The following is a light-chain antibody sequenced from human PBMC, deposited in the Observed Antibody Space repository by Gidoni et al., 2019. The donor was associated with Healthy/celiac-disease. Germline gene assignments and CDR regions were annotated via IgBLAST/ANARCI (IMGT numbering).Light chain of an antibody. Sequence: QSVLTQPPSVSGAPGQRVTISCTGSSPNIGAGYDVHWYQQLPGTAPKLLIYGNSNRPSGVPDRFSGSKSGTSASLAITGLQAEDEADYYGQSYDSSLSGPVVFGGGTKLTVL. CDR2: GNS. J-gene: IGLJ2*01. CDR3: QSYDSSLSGPVV. V-gene: IGLV1-40*01. CDR1: SPNIGAGYD.